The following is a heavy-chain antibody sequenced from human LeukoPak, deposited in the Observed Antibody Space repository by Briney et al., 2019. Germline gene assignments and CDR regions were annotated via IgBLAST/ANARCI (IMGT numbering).Heavy chain of an antibody. CDR3: AREWVSGYYYGMDV. D-gene: IGHD1-26*01. Sequence: GASVKVSCKASGYTFSKFGINWVRQAPGQGLEWMGIIYSSGGSTSSAQTFQGRFTMTRDTSTSTVYMELSSLRSEHTAVYYCAREWVSGYYYGMDVWGQGTTVTVSS. CDR2: IYSSGGST. V-gene: IGHV1-46*01. J-gene: IGHJ6*02. CDR1: GYTFSKFG.